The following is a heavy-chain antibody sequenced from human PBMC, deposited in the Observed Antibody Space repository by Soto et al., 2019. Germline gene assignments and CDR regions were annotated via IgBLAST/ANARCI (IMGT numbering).Heavy chain of an antibody. J-gene: IGHJ4*02. V-gene: IGHV4-34*01. CDR3: ASARKTYYDYVWGSYRYCYFDY. Sequence: LSLTCAVYGGSFSGYYWSWIRQPPGKGLEWIGEINHSGSTNYNPSLKSRVTISVDTSKNQFSLKLSSVTAADTAVYYCASARKTYYDYVWGSYRYCYFDYWGQGTLVTVSS. D-gene: IGHD3-16*02. CDR1: GGSFSGYY. CDR2: INHSGST.